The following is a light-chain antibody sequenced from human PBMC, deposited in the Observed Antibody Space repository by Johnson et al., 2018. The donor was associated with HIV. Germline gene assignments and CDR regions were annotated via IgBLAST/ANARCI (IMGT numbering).Light chain of an antibody. J-gene: IGLJ1*01. CDR3: GTWDGSLSVYV. CDR2: ENN. Sequence: QSVLTQPPSVSAAPGQKVTISCSGSTSNIGNNYVSWYQQLPGTAPKLLIYENNKRPSGIPDRFSGSKSGTSATLRITGLQTGDEADYYCGTWDGSLSVYVFGTGTKVTVL. V-gene: IGLV1-51*02. CDR1: TSNIGNNY.